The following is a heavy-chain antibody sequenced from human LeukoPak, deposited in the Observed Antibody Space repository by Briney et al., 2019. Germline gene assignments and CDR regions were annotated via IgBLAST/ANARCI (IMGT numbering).Heavy chain of an antibody. Sequence: SETLSLTCTVSTGSVSSYYWSWIRQPPGKALEWIGFIYHSGSTNYNPSLTSRVTISVDRSKNQFSLKLSSVTAADTAVYYCARDNASNYARGFDYWGQGTLVTVSS. D-gene: IGHD4-11*01. J-gene: IGHJ4*02. CDR1: TGSVSSYY. CDR2: IYHSGST. V-gene: IGHV4-59*02. CDR3: ARDNASNYARGFDY.